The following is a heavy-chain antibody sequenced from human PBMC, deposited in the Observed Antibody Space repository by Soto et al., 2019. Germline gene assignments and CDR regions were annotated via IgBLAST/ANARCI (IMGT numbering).Heavy chain of an antibody. D-gene: IGHD2-8*01. CDR2: ISGSGGST. Sequence: EVLLLESGGGLVQPGGSLRLSCAASGFTFSSYAMSWVRQAPGKGLEWVSAISGSGGSTYYADSVKGRFTISRDNSKNTLYLQMNSLRAEDTAVYYCAKDSRYCTNGVCFLGDPWGQGTLVTVSS. V-gene: IGHV3-23*01. J-gene: IGHJ5*02. CDR1: GFTFSSYA. CDR3: AKDSRYCTNGVCFLGDP.